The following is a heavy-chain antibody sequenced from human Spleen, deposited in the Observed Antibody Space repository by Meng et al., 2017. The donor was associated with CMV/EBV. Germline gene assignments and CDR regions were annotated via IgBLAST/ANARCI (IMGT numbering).Heavy chain of an antibody. CDR3: ARERMWGGLERSGWYYYGLDV. CDR2: ISGSGGST. J-gene: IGHJ6*02. D-gene: IGHD6-19*01. Sequence: GESLKISCAASGFTFSSYAMSWVRQAPGKGLEWVSVISGSGGSTYYADSVKGRFTISRDNSKNTLYLQMNSLRAEDTAVYYCARERMWGGLERSGWYYYGLDVWGQGTTVTVSS. V-gene: IGHV3-23*01. CDR1: GFTFSSYA.